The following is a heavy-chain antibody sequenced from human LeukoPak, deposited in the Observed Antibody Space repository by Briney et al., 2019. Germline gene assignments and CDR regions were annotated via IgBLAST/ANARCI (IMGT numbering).Heavy chain of an antibody. CDR3: ARDQPRARYIDY. Sequence: SVKVSCKASGGNFISSAISWVRQAPGQGLEWMGRIIPILNIPNYTQKFQGRVTITADKSTSTAYMELSSLRSEDTAVYYCARDQPRARYIDYWGQGTLVTVSS. D-gene: IGHD5-12*01. V-gene: IGHV1-69*04. J-gene: IGHJ4*02. CDR2: IIPILNIP. CDR1: GGNFISSA.